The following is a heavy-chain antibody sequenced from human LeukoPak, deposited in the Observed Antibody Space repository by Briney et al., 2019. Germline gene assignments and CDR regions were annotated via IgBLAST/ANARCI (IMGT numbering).Heavy chain of an antibody. CDR2: IYHSGST. CDR3: ARGGYSSGSDFDY. D-gene: IGHD6-19*01. J-gene: IGHJ4*02. Sequence: SETLSLTCAVSGGSISSGGYSWSWIRQPPGKGLEWIGYIYHSGSTYYNPSLKSRVTISVDRSKNQFSLKLSSVTAADTAVYYCARGGYSSGSDFDYWGQGTLVTVSS. V-gene: IGHV4-30-2*01. CDR1: GGSISSGGYS.